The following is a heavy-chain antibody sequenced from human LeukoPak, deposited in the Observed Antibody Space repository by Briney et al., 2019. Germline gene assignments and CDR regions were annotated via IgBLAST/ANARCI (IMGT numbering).Heavy chain of an antibody. J-gene: IGHJ5*02. CDR3: ARGRRGYDFWSGYHNWFDP. CDR1: GWTFSGYY. CDR2: INHSGST. V-gene: IGHV4-34*01. Sequence: TETLPLTCAGYGWTFSGYYWNWLRQPPGKGVEWIGEINHSGSTNYNPALKSRVTISVDTSKNQFSLKLSSVTAADTAVYYCARGRRGYDFWSGYHNWFDPWGQGTLVTVSS. D-gene: IGHD3-3*01.